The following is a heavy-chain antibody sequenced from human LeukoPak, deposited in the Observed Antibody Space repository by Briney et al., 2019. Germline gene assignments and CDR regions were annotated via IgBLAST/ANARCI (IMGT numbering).Heavy chain of an antibody. CDR2: INPSGGST. V-gene: IGHV1-46*01. CDR1: GYTFTSYY. D-gene: IGHD4-17*01. Sequence: GASVKVSCKVSGYTFTSYYMHWVRQAPGQGLEWMGIINPSGGSTSYAQKFQGRVTMTRDTSTSTVYMELRSLRSDDTAVYYCARGPPMTKSRTNGDYGYWGQGTLVTVSS. CDR3: ARGPPMTKSRTNGDYGY. J-gene: IGHJ4*02.